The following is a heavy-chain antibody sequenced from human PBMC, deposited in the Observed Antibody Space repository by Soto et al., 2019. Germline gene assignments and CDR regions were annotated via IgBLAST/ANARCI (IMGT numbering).Heavy chain of an antibody. CDR2: MRSKAYGETT. Sequence: EVQLVESGGGLVRSGRSLRLSCSASGFIFGDYDVGWFRQAPGKGLEWVGVMRSKAYGETTEYAASVKGTFTISIDDSIIIAYLQMNSLRTEDTAVYYCTRGEDYYGRPLMDVWGQGTTVTVSS. D-gene: IGHD3-10*01. CDR1: GFIFGDYD. CDR3: TRGEDYYGRPLMDV. V-gene: IGHV3-49*05. J-gene: IGHJ6*02.